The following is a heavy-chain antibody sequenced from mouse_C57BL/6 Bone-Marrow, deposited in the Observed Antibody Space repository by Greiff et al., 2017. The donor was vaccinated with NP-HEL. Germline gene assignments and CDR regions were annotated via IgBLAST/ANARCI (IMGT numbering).Heavy chain of an antibody. CDR1: GFTFSDYG. Sequence: EVKLVESGGGLVKPGGSLKLSCAASGFTFSDYGMHWVRQAPEKGLEWVAYISSGSSTIYYADTVKGRFTISRDNAKNTLFLQMTSLRSEDTAMYYCAIYDYDDWFAYWGQGTLVTVSA. J-gene: IGHJ3*01. CDR2: ISSGSSTI. V-gene: IGHV5-17*01. CDR3: AIYDYDDWFAY. D-gene: IGHD2-4*01.